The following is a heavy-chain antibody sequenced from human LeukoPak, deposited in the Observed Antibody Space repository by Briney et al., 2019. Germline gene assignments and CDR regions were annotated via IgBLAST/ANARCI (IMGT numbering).Heavy chain of an antibody. Sequence: GASVKVSCKASGGTFSSYGISWVRQAPGQGLEWMGWISAYNGNTNYAQKLQGRVTMTTDTSTSTAYMELRSLRPDDTAVYYCARFQPAEWELRTVDYWGQGTLVTVSS. CDR3: ARFQPAEWELRTVDY. CDR2: ISAYNGNT. V-gene: IGHV1-18*01. J-gene: IGHJ4*02. D-gene: IGHD1-26*01. CDR1: GGTFSSYG.